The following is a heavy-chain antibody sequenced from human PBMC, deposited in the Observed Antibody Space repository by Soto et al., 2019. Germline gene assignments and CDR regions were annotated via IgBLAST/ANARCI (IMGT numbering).Heavy chain of an antibody. D-gene: IGHD1-26*01. Sequence: GASVKVSCKASGYTFTSYGISWVRQAPGQGLEWMGGIIPIFGTANYAQKFQGRVTITADESTSTAYMELSSLRSEDTAAYYCARILPGDWPKWGGNPFDYWGQGTLVTVSS. V-gene: IGHV1-69*13. J-gene: IGHJ4*02. CDR3: ARILPGDWPKWGGNPFDY. CDR2: IIPIFGTA. CDR1: GYTFTSYG.